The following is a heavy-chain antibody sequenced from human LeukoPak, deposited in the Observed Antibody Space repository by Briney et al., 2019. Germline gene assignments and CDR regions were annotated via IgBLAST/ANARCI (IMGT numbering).Heavy chain of an antibody. CDR2: IYYSGDT. V-gene: IGHV4-31*03. J-gene: IGHJ5*02. Sequence: SETLSLTCTVSGDSISSGNYYWSWIRQHPGKGLEWIGYIYYSGDTYYTPSLKSRVTISLDTSKNQFSLKLSSVTAADTAVYYCARHYYGSGINWFDPWGQGTLVTVSS. CDR1: GDSISSGNYY. D-gene: IGHD3-10*01. CDR3: ARHYYGSGINWFDP.